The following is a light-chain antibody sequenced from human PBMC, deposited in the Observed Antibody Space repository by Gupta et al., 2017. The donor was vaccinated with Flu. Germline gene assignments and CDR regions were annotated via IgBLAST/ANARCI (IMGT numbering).Light chain of an antibody. CDR2: SNN. J-gene: IGLJ3*02. CDR3: ATWDDTLSAQV. Sequence: QSVLTQAPSASGTPGQRVTISCSGSSSNIGSNIVNWYQQFPGTAPKLLIYSNNQRPLGVPDRVSGSKSGTSASLAISGLQSEDEADYYCATWDDTLSAQVFGGGTRLTV. V-gene: IGLV1-44*01. CDR1: SSNIGSNI.